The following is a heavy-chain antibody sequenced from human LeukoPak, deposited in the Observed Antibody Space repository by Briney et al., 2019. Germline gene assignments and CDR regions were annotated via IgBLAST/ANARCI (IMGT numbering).Heavy chain of an antibody. CDR1: GFTFSSYG. D-gene: IGHD6-13*01. Sequence: PGGSLRLSCAASGFTFSSYGMSWVRQAPGKGLEWVSAISGRGGSTYYADSVKGRLTISRDNSKNTLYLQMNSLRAEDTAVYYCARGAGPYYYYYYMDVWGKGTTVTVSS. CDR3: ARGAGPYYYYYYMDV. J-gene: IGHJ6*03. CDR2: ISGRGGST. V-gene: IGHV3-23*01.